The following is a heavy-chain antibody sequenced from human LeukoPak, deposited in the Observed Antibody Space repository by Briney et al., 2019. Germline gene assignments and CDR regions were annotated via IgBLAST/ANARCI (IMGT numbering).Heavy chain of an antibody. CDR2: IYYSGST. Sequence: PSETLSLTCTVSGGSISSYYWSWIRQPPGKGLEWIGYIYYSGSTNYNPSLKSRVTISVDTSKNQFSLKLSSVTAADTAVYYCARDLGWIVYTGDSTHAFDIWGQGTMVTVSS. D-gene: IGHD2-21*01. V-gene: IGHV4-59*01. J-gene: IGHJ3*02. CDR1: GGSISSYY. CDR3: ARDLGWIVYTGDSTHAFDI.